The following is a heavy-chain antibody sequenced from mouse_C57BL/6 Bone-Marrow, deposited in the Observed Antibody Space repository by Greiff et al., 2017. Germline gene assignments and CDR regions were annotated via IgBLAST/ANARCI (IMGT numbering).Heavy chain of an antibody. CDR1: GYTFTNYW. V-gene: IGHV1-63*01. Sequence: QVQLQQSGAELVRPGTSVKMSCKASGYTFTNYWIGWAKQRPGHGLEWIGDIYPGGGYTNYNEKLKGKATLTADKSSSTAYMQFSSLISEDSAVYYCAREYYGQWVYYAMDDWGQGTSVTVSS. CDR2: IYPGGGYT. D-gene: IGHD1-2*01. J-gene: IGHJ4*01. CDR3: AREYYGQWVYYAMDD.